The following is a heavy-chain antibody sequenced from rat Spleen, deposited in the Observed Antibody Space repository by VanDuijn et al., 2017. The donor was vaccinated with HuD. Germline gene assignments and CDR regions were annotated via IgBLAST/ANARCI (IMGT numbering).Heavy chain of an antibody. D-gene: IGHD1-11*01. CDR1: GFSLSNYG. CDR3: ARFRLGYYYFDY. Sequence: VQLKESGPGLVQPSQTLSLTCTVSGFSLSNYGLIWVRQVPKKGLEWVATINYDGTSTFYRDSVRARFTISRDNAKSTLYLQMDSLRSEDTATYYCARFRLGYYYFDYWGQGVMVTVSS. CDR2: INYDGTST. V-gene: IGHV5-29*01. J-gene: IGHJ2*01.